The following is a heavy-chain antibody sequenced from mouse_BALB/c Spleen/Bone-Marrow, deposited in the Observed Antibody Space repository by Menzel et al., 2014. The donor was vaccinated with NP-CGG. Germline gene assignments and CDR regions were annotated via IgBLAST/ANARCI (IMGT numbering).Heavy chain of an antibody. CDR1: GYTFTYYT. CDR2: INPSSGSA. CDR3: ARGGTRYYFDY. V-gene: IGHV1-4*01. Sequence: VKLMEPGAEVARPGASVKMSCKASGYTFTYYTMQWVKQRTGQGLEWIGYINPSSGSANYNQNFKDKATLTADKSSSTAYMQLTSLTSEDSAVYYCARGGTRYYFDYWGQGTTLTVSS. D-gene: IGHD3-3*01. J-gene: IGHJ2*01.